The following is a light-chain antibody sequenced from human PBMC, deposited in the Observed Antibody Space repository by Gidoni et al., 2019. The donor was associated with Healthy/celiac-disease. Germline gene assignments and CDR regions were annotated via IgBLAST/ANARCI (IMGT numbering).Light chain of an antibody. CDR1: QSVLYSSNTKNY. CDR3: QQYYSTPLT. Sequence: DIVMTQSPDSLAVSLGESATINCKSSQSVLYSSNTKNYLAWYQQKPGQPPKLLIYWASTRESGVPDRFSGSGSGTDFTLTISSLQAEDVAVYYCQQYYSTPLTFXGXTKVEIK. CDR2: WAS. J-gene: IGKJ4*01. V-gene: IGKV4-1*01.